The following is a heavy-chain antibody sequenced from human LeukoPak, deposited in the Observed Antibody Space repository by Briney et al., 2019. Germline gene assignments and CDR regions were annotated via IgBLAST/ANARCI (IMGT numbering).Heavy chain of an antibody. CDR1: GFTLRSYH. CDR3: ARDLTTYCSDTSCSDLDY. Sequence: PGGSLRLSCAASGFTLRSYHMNWGRQAPGKGLEWVSSLSGSSSYKYYADSMKGRFTISRDNAKSSLYLQMNSLRAEDTAVYYCARDLTTYCSDTSCSDLDYWGQGTLVTVSS. D-gene: IGHD2-2*01. CDR2: LSGSSSYK. J-gene: IGHJ4*02. V-gene: IGHV3-21*06.